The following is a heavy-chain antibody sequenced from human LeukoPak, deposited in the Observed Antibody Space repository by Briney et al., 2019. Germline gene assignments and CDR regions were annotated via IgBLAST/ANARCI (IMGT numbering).Heavy chain of an antibody. D-gene: IGHD1-26*01. CDR3: ARGGSWNDFDY. CDR1: GFAFSNYA. CDR2: LSGGGDSR. J-gene: IGHJ4*02. V-gene: IGHV3-23*01. Sequence: GGSLRLSCAASGFAFSNYAMSWVRQAPGKGLEWVSSLSGGGDSRYYADSVMGRFTISRDNSKNTLYLQMNSLRAEDTAVYYCARGGSWNDFDYWGQGTLVTVSS.